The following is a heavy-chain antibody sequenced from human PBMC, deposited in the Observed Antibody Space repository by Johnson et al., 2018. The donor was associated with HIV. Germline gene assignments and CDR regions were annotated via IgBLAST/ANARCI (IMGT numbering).Heavy chain of an antibody. CDR2: IKQDGSEK. D-gene: IGHD2-2*01. CDR3: ARDRKYQLLLKLSSADAFDI. Sequence: VQLVESGGGLVQPGGSLRLSCAASGFTFSSYWMSWVRQAPGKGLEWVANIKQDGSEKYYVDSVKGRFIISRDNAKNSLYLQMNSLRAEDTAVYYCARDRKYQLLLKLSSADAFDIWGQGTMVTVSS. J-gene: IGHJ3*02. CDR1: GFTFSSYW. V-gene: IGHV3-7*05.